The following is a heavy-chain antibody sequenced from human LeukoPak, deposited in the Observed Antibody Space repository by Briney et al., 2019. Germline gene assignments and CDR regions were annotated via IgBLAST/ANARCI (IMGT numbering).Heavy chain of an antibody. CDR1: GFTFRTYA. Sequence: TGGSLRLSCAASGFTFRTYAMSWVRQAPGKGLEWVSGISDSGDGTYYAESVKGRFTISRDNSKNTLYLQMNSLRAEDTAVYYCAREGVVVTATRYYFDSWGQGTLVTVSS. J-gene: IGHJ4*02. CDR2: ISDSGDGT. CDR3: AREGVVVTATRYYFDS. V-gene: IGHV3-23*01. D-gene: IGHD2-15*01.